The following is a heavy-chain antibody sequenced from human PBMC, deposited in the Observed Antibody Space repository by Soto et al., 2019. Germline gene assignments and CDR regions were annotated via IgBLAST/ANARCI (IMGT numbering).Heavy chain of an antibody. D-gene: IGHD3-16*01. CDR2: ISNDGSSE. Sequence: QVQLVEAGGSVGQPGRSLRLSCAASGFTFNKYGMHWVRQSPGKGLEWVAAISNDGSSEYYADSVLGRFTISRDNPKNTLYLQMTSMKSVDTAVYSCANQERGSYFANWGQGTLVTGSS. CDR1: GFTFNKYG. J-gene: IGHJ4*02. CDR3: ANQERGSYFAN. V-gene: IGHV3-30*18.